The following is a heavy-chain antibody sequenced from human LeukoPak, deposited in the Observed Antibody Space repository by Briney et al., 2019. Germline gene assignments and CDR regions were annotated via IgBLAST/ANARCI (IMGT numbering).Heavy chain of an antibody. CDR2: IYYSGST. Sequence: SETLSLTCTVSGGSISSYYWSWIRQPPGKGLEWIGYIYYSGSTNYNPSLKSRVTISVDTSKNQFSLKLSSVTAADTAVCYCAVFDYDKWMVVDYWGQGTLVTVSS. V-gene: IGHV4-59*01. D-gene: IGHD3-22*01. CDR1: GGSISSYY. J-gene: IGHJ4*02. CDR3: AVFDYDKWMVVDY.